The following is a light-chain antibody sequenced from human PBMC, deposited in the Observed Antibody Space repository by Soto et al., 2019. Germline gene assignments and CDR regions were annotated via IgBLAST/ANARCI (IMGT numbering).Light chain of an antibody. CDR1: QTVSSN. V-gene: IGKV3-15*01. Sequence: EIVMTQSPATLSVSPGERATVSCRASQTVSSNLAWYQQKPGQAPRLLIHGASTRATGVPARFSGSGSGTEFTVTISSLQSEDFAVYYCQQYHKWPPQYTFGQGTKLQIK. J-gene: IGKJ2*01. CDR3: QQYHKWPPQYT. CDR2: GAS.